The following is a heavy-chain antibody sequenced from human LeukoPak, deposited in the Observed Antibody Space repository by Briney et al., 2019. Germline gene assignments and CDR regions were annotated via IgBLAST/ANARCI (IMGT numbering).Heavy chain of an antibody. D-gene: IGHD3-10*01. J-gene: IGHJ4*02. CDR2: INTNTGNP. Sequence: ASVKVSCKASGYTFTSYAMNWVRQAPGQGLEWMGWINTNTGNPTYALGFTGRFVFSLDTSVSTAYLQISSLKAEDTAVYYCAREIGYYYGSGSYWGLYYFDYWGQGTLVTVSS. CDR1: GYTFTSYA. V-gene: IGHV7-4-1*02. CDR3: AREIGYYYGSGSYWGLYYFDY.